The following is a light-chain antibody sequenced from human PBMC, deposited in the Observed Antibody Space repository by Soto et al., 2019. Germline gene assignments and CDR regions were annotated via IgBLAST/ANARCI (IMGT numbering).Light chain of an antibody. CDR2: EGS. CDR3: SSYTSTSVV. V-gene: IGLV2-14*02. CDR1: SSDVASYNL. Sequence: QSVLTQPASVSGSPGQSITISCTGTSSDVASYNLVSWYQQHPGKAPQLMISEGSNRPSGVSNRFSGSKSGNTASLDISGLQADDEAVYYCSSYTSTSVVFGGGTKVTVL. J-gene: IGLJ2*01.